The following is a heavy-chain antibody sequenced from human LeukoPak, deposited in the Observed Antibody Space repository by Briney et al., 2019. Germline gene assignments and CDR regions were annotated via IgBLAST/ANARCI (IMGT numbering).Heavy chain of an antibody. Sequence: GASVKVSCKATGYSFTGHYMHWVRQAPGQGLEWMGWINPNSGATSYARKFQGRVTMTRDTSINTAFMQLSRLIPEDTAVYFCARIQEHRSGLDFWGQGTLVTVSS. J-gene: IGHJ4*02. D-gene: IGHD3-3*01. CDR1: GYSFTGHY. CDR3: ARIQEHRSGLDF. V-gene: IGHV1-2*02. CDR2: INPNSGAT.